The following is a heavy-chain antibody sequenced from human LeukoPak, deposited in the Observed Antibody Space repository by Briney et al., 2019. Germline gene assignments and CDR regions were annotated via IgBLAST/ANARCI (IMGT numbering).Heavy chain of an antibody. J-gene: IGHJ4*02. V-gene: IGHV3-21*01. CDR2: ISSSSSYI. CDR1: GFTFSHYS. D-gene: IGHD5-24*01. CDR3: ARNQRWLQCGGDY. Sequence: PGGSLRLSCEASGFTFSHYSMNWVRQAPGKGLEWVSSISSSSSYIYYADSVKGRFTISRDNAKKSLYLQMNSLRAEDTAVYYCARNQRWLQCGGDYWGQGTLVTVSS.